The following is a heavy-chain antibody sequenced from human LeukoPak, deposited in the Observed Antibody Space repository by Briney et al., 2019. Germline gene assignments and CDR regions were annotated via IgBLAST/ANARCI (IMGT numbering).Heavy chain of an antibody. CDR1: GFTFTTYW. CDR3: VSYNWNYPDY. Sequence: PGGSLRLSCAASGFTFTTYWMYWVRQAPGKGLEWVSRIDPAGTRTAYADSVKGRFTISRDNAKNTLNTQMNSLRAEDTAVYYCVSYNWNYPDYWGQGTLVTVSS. V-gene: IGHV3-74*01. CDR2: IDPAGTRT. J-gene: IGHJ4*01. D-gene: IGHD1-7*01.